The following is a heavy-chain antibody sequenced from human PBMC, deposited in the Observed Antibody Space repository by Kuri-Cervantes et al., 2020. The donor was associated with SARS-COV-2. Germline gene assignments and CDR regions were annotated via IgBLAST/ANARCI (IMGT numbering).Heavy chain of an antibody. V-gene: IGHV1-18*01. Sequence: ASVKVSCKASNYDFSAFGITWVRQARGQGLEWLGWITAYSPHANIGQRFQGRVTLTTDRSVRTAYMELRSLRSDDTAVYYCARDLELSPYDSSGCPTDYWGQGTLVTVSS. CDR1: NYDFSAFG. CDR2: ITAYSPHA. D-gene: IGHD3-22*01. J-gene: IGHJ4*02. CDR3: ARDLELSPYDSSGCPTDY.